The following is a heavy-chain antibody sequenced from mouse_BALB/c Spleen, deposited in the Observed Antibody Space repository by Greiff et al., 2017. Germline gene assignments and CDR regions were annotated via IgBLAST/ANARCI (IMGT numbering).Heavy chain of an antibody. CDR1: GFSLTSYG. CDR3: ARGDDGGAYAMDY. CDR2: IWAGGST. D-gene: IGHD2-12*01. J-gene: IGHJ4*01. Sequence: VMLVESGPGLVAPSQSLSITCTVSGFSLTSYGVHWVRQPPGKGLEWLGVIWAGGSTNYNSALMSRLSISKDNSKSQVFLKMNSLQTDDTAMYYCARGDDGGAYAMDYWGQGTSVTVSS. V-gene: IGHV2-9*02.